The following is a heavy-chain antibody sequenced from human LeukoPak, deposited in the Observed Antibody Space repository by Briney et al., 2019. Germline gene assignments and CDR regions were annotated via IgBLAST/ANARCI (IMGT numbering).Heavy chain of an antibody. J-gene: IGHJ4*02. CDR1: GFTFSSYS. D-gene: IGHD6-13*01. CDR2: ISSSSSYI. V-gene: IGHV3-21*01. Sequence: GGSLRLSCAASGFTFSSYSMNWVRQAPGKGLEWVSSISSSSSYIYYADSVKGRFTISRDNAKNSLYLQMNSLRAEDTAVYYCARARPPDYSSGWYTFDYWGQGTLVTVSS. CDR3: ARARPPDYSSGWYTFDY.